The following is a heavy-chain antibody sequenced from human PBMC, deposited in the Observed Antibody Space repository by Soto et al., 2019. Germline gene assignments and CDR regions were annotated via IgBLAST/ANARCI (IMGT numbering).Heavy chain of an antibody. V-gene: IGHV1-18*01. CDR1: GYTFTSYG. CDR2: ISAYNGNT. J-gene: IGHJ4*02. D-gene: IGHD3-10*01. CDR3: ARTTLVRGPMVPFDY. Sequence: QVQLVQSGAEVKKPGASVKVSCKASGYTFTSYGISWVRQAPGQGLEWMGWISAYNGNTNYAQKLQGRVTMTTDTSXXTAYMELRSLRSDDTAVYYCARTTLVRGPMVPFDYWGQGTLVTVSS.